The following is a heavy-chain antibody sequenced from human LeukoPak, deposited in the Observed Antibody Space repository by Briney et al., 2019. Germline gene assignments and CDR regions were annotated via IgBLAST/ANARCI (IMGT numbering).Heavy chain of an antibody. J-gene: IGHJ5*02. V-gene: IGHV3-30*01. CDR1: GFTFSSYA. CDR2: ISYDGSNK. Sequence: PGRSLRLSCAASGFTFSSYAMHWVRQAPGKGLEWVAVISYDGSNKYYADSVKGRFTIFRDNSKNTLYLQMNSLRAEDTAVYYCARDAHNENWFDPWGQGALVTVSS. CDR3: ARDAHNENWFDP. D-gene: IGHD2-8*01.